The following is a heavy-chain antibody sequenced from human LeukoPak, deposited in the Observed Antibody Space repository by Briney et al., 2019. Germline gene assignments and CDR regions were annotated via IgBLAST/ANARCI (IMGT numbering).Heavy chain of an antibody. V-gene: IGHV3-23*01. J-gene: IGHJ6*03. D-gene: IGHD3-9*01. CDR3: ARGRGAIRDLLRYFDPRRKYYYYYYMDV. CDR1: GFTFRSYG. CDR2: ISGSGGST. Sequence: GGSLRLSCAASGFTFRSYGMSWVRQAPGKGLEWVSAISGSGGSTYYADSVRGRFTISRDNSKNTLHLQLNSLRAEDTAVYYCARGRGAIRDLLRYFDPRRKYYYYYYMDVWGKGTTVTISS.